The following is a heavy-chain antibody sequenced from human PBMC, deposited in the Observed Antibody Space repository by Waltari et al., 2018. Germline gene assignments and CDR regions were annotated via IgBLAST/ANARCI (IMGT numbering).Heavy chain of an antibody. Sequence: EVRPVESGGGLVQPGGYWRLSFAPPGFTFRSDWMSWVRQPPGKGLGGVANIKRDGNDIYSADSVKGRFTISRDNAMSALYLQMNDLRPGDTGLYYCVRVGAATNYFTFWGPGTMVTVSS. CDR2: IKRDGNDI. CDR1: GFTFRSDW. J-gene: IGHJ4*02. D-gene: IGHD1-26*01. CDR3: VRVGAATNYFTF. V-gene: IGHV3-7*01.